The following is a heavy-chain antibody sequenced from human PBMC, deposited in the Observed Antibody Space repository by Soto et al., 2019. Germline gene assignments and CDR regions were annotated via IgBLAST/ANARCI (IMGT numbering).Heavy chain of an antibody. Sequence: GGSLRLSCAASGFTFSSYAMSWVRQAPGKGLEWVSAISGSGGSTYYADSVKGRFTISRDNSKNTLYLQMNSLRAEDTAVYYCAKGPRPSPDYSGSYFEGYYFDYWGQGTLVTVSS. V-gene: IGHV3-23*01. CDR2: ISGSGGST. D-gene: IGHD1-26*01. CDR3: AKGPRPSPDYSGSYFEGYYFDY. CDR1: GFTFSSYA. J-gene: IGHJ4*02.